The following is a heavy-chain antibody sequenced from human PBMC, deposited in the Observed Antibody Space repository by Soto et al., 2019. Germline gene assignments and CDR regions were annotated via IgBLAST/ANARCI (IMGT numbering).Heavy chain of an antibody. Sequence: EVQLVESGGGLIQPGGSLRLSCAASGFTVSSNYMSWVRQAPGKGLEWVSVIYIRGTTYYADSVRGRFTSSRDNSKNTLCLQMNSLSDEDTAVYYCARGDGYNFFGYWGQGTLVTVSS. V-gene: IGHV3-53*01. D-gene: IGHD5-12*01. J-gene: IGHJ4*02. CDR3: ARGDGYNFFGY. CDR2: IYIRGTT. CDR1: GFTVSSNY.